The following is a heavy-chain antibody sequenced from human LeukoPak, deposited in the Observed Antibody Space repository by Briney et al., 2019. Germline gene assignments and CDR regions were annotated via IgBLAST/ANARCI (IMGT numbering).Heavy chain of an antibody. CDR3: ARIAHDSDTWTHWDY. D-gene: IGHD3-22*01. CDR1: GGSISSYY. Sequence: ETLSLTCTVSGGSISSYYWSWIRQPAGKGLEWIGHIYSSENNNYNPSLKRRATLSIDASKNQFSLKLKSVTAADTAMYYCARIAHDSDTWTHWDYWGQGILVIVSS. J-gene: IGHJ4*02. V-gene: IGHV4-4*07. CDR2: IYSSENN.